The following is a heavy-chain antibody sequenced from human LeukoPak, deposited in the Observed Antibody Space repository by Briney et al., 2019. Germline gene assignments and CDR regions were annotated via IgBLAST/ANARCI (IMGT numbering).Heavy chain of an antibody. J-gene: IGHJ4*02. CDR3: ARASQYYYDSSGYPLFDY. Sequence: LETLSLTCAVYGGSFSGYYWSWIRQPPGKGLEWIGEINHSGSTDYNPSLESRVTISVDTSKNQFSLNLSSVTAADTAVYYCARASQYYYDSSGYPLFDYWGQGTLVTVSS. CDR1: GGSFSGYY. CDR2: INHSGST. D-gene: IGHD3-22*01. V-gene: IGHV4-34*01.